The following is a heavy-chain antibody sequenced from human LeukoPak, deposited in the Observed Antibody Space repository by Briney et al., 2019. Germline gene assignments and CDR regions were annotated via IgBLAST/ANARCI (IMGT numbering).Heavy chain of an antibody. J-gene: IGHJ4*02. Sequence: GGSLRLSCAASGFILRSYAMSWVRQAPGKGLEWVSAISGSGGSTYYADSVRGRFTISRDNSKNTLYEQMNSLRVEDTAVYYCAKGSIAAHDAKTTLDYWGQGTLVTVSS. D-gene: IGHD6-13*01. CDR3: AKGSIAAHDAKTTLDY. V-gene: IGHV3-23*01. CDR2: ISGSGGST. CDR1: GFILRSYA.